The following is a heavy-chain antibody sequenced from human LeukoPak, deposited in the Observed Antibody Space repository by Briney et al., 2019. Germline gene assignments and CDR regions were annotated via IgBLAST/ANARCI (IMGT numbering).Heavy chain of an antibody. Sequence: QTGGSLRLSCAASGFTFSTFWMTWVRQAPGKGLEWVANIKPDGSEKSYVDSVKGRFTISRDNAKNSLYLEMNSLRAEDTALYYCTTNTGDDWGQGTLVTVSS. CDR2: IKPDGSEK. CDR1: GFTFSTFW. D-gene: IGHD2-8*02. V-gene: IGHV3-7*01. CDR3: TTNTGDD. J-gene: IGHJ4*02.